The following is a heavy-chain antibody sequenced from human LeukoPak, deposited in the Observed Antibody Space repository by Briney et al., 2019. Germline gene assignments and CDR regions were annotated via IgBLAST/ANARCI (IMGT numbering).Heavy chain of an antibody. CDR3: ARSIKSYRDSDY. D-gene: IGHD1-26*01. V-gene: IGHV4-39*01. J-gene: IGHJ4*02. CDR2: IYYSGST. CDR1: GGSISSSSYY. Sequence: PSETLSLTCTVSGGSISSSSYYWGWIRQPPGKGLEWIGSIYYSGSTYYNPSLKSRVTISVDTSKNQFSLKLSSVTAADTAVYYCARSIKSYRDSDYWGQGTLVTVSS.